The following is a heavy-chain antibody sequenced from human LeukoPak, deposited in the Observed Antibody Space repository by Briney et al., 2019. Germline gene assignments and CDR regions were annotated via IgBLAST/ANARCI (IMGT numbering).Heavy chain of an antibody. CDR3: AKDDAWLRFGE. Sequence: PGGSLRLSCAASGFTFRNHGMNWVRQAPGKGLEGVSGISPSGDIKYYADSVKGRFTIARDNSKNTLYLEVISLTADDTAVYYCAKDDAWLRFGEWSQGTLVTVSS. J-gene: IGHJ4*02. CDR1: GFTFRNHG. V-gene: IGHV3-23*01. CDR2: ISPSGDIK. D-gene: IGHD3-10*01.